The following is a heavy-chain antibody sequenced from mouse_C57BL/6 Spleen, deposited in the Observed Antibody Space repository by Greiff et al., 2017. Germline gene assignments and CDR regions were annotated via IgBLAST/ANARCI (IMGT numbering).Heavy chain of an antibody. D-gene: IGHD2-4*01. CDR3: ASEDDYGRRFAY. CDR2: ISDGGSYT. V-gene: IGHV5-4*01. Sequence: EVQLLESGGGLVKPGGSLTLSCAASGFTFTSYAMPWVRQTPVKGLEWVATISDGGSYTYYPDNVKGRFNVTRTNAKDTLSLQMSHLKSDDTAMYVYASEDDYGRRFAYWGQGTLVTVSA. CDR1: GFTFTSYA. J-gene: IGHJ3*01.